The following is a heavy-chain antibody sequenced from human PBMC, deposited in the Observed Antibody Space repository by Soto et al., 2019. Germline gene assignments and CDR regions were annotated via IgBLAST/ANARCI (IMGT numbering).Heavy chain of an antibody. Sequence: TLSLTCTVSGGSISSYYWSWIRQPPGKVLGWIGYIYHSGSTNYNPSLKSRVTISVDTSKNQFSLKLSSVTAADTAVYYCVRSNYFDYWGQGTLVTVSS. V-gene: IGHV4-59*01. J-gene: IGHJ4*02. CDR1: GGSISSYY. CDR3: VRSNYFDY. CDR2: IYHSGST.